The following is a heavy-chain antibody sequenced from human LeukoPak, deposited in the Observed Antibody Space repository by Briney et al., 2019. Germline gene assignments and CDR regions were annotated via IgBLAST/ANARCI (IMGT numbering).Heavy chain of an antibody. D-gene: IGHD6-19*01. V-gene: IGHV3-9*01. CDR1: GFTFDDYA. J-gene: IGHJ5*02. Sequence: GRSLRLSCAASGFTFDDYAMHWVRQAPGKGLEWVSGISWNSGSIGYADSEKGRFTISRDNAKNSLYLQMNSLRAEDTALYYCAKLGYGSGWYEGWFDPWGQGTLVTVSS. CDR2: ISWNSGSI. CDR3: AKLGYGSGWYEGWFDP.